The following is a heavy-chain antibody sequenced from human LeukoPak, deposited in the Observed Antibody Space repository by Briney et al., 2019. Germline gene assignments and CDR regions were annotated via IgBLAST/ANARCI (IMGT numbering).Heavy chain of an antibody. V-gene: IGHV3-49*04. CDR1: GFTFFDYA. J-gene: IGHJ5*01. Sequence: PGRSPRLSCTASGFTFFDYAITWVRQAPGKGLEWLGLIRSRTYGGTTEFAASAKGRFSISRDDSSSIAYLQMSSLKTEDTAMYYCSRADTLPGVKYWFDSWGPGTLVTVSS. CDR3: SRADTLPGVKYWFDS. CDR2: IRSRTYGGTT. D-gene: IGHD2-2*01.